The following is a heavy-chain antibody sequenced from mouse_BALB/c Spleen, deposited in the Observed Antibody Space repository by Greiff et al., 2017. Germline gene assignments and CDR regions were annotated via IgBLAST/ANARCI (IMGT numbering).Heavy chain of an antibody. CDR1: GFNIKDTY. J-gene: IGHJ1*01. CDR3: AREGYDYGSSYWYFDV. Sequence: EVKLQESGAELVKPGASVKLSCTASGFNIKDTYMHWVKQRPEQGLEWIGRIDPANGNTKYDPKFQGKATITADTSSNTAYLQLSSLTSEDTAVYYCAREGYDYGSSYWYFDVWGAGTTVTVSS. V-gene: IGHV14-3*02. CDR2: IDPANGNT. D-gene: IGHD1-1*01.